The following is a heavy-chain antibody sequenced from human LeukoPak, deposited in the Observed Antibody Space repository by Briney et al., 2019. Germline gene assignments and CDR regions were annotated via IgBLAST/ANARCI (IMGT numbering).Heavy chain of an antibody. CDR3: AKDLMWYDSSGSDGMDV. D-gene: IGHD3-22*01. CDR2: ISNDGSNK. CDR1: GFTFSNYG. V-gene: IGHV3-30*18. J-gene: IGHJ6*02. Sequence: GRSLRLSCAASGFTFSNYGMHWVRQAPGKGLEWVAVISNDGSNKYYADSVKGRFTISRDNSKNTLYLQMNSLRPEGTALYYCAKDLMWYDSSGSDGMDVWGQGTTVTVSS.